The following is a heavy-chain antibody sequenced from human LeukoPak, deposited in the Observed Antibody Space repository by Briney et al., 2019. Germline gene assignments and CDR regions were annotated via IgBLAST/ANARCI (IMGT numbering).Heavy chain of an antibody. J-gene: IGHJ4*02. V-gene: IGHV4-38-2*01. CDR3: ARAPHCGTTSCYEVGY. Sequence: SETLSLTCAVAGYSISSGYSWGWIRRPPGKGPECMGNVNHAGSTYYSPSLRSGVSILVDTSKNQFSLRLGSVTAADTAVYYCARAPHCGTTSCYEVGYWGQGTLVTVSS. CDR2: VNHAGST. D-gene: IGHD2-2*01. CDR1: GYSISSGYS.